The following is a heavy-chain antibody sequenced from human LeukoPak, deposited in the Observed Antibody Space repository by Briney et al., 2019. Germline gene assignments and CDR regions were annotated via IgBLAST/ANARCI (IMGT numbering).Heavy chain of an antibody. CDR1: GYTFSAYH. CDR3: AKGITVGGDHDAFDI. D-gene: IGHD6-19*01. J-gene: IGHJ3*02. CDR2: INPNSGGT. Sequence: VASVKVSCKASGYTFSAYHIHWVRQAPGQGLEWMGWINPNSGGTNFAPKFHGRFSMTRDTSLNTAYMELRSLRSDDTAVYYCAKGITVGGDHDAFDIWGQGTMVTVSS. V-gene: IGHV1-2*02.